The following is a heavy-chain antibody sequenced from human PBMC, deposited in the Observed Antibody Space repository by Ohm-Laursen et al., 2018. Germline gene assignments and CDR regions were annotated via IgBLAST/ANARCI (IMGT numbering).Heavy chain of an antibody. V-gene: IGHV3-11*01. D-gene: IGHD3-3*01. CDR2: ISSSGSTI. CDR3: AVLELLRYYYYYDMDV. J-gene: IGHJ6*02. Sequence: GSLRLSCSASGFTFSDYYMSWIRQAPGKGLEWVSYISSSGSTIYYADSVKGRFTISRDNAKNSLYLQMNSLRAEDTAVYFCAVLELLRYYYYYDMDVWGQGTTVTVSS. CDR1: GFTFSDYY.